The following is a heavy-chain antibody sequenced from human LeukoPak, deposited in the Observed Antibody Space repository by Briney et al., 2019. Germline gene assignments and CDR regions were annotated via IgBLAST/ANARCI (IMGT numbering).Heavy chain of an antibody. CDR1: GYTLTELS. J-gene: IGHJ4*02. D-gene: IGHD3-10*01. CDR2: FDPEDGET. CDR3: ATLWGLLSSPRTSQPQIDY. Sequence: ASVKVSCKVSGYTLTELSMHWVRQAPGKGLEWMGGFDPEDGETIYAQKFQGRVTMTEDTSTDTAYMELRSLRSEDTAVYYCATLWGLLSSPRTSQPQIDYWGQGTLVTVSS. V-gene: IGHV1-24*01.